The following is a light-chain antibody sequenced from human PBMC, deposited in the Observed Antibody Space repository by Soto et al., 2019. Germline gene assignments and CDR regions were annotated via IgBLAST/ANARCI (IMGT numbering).Light chain of an antibody. J-gene: IGKJ1*01. CDR2: GAS. CDR1: QSVSSN. CDR3: QQSWA. V-gene: IGKV3-15*01. Sequence: EIVMTQSPATLSVSPGERATLSCRASQSVSSNLAWYQQKPGQAPRLLIYGASTRATGIPARFSGSGSGTAFTLTISSLQSEDFAVYYCQQSWACGQGTKVEIK.